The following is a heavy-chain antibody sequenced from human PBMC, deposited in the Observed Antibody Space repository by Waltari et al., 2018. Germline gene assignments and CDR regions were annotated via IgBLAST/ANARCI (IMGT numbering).Heavy chain of an antibody. J-gene: IGHJ5*02. V-gene: IGHV1-46*01. CDR3: ARDAHYDDTSGNEMYKWLDP. CDR2: INPRVGRT. D-gene: IGHD3-16*01. CDR1: GYIFSTFH. Sequence: QVQLVQSGAEVKSPGASVKIACKASGYIFSTFHIHWVRQAPGQGLEWMGIINPRVGRTSYAQKFQARVTMTRDMSTNTVYMNLSSLRSEDTAVYYCARDAHYDDTSGNEMYKWLDPWGQGTQVTVSS.